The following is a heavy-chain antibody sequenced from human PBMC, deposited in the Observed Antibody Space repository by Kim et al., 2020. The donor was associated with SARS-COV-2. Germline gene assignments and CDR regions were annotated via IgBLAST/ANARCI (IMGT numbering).Heavy chain of an antibody. CDR3: ARDSSHYYGSGTLGWFDP. CDR1: GGSISSYY. J-gene: IGHJ5*02. V-gene: IGHV4-59*01. Sequence: SETLSLTCTVSGGSISSYYWSWIRQPPGKGLEWIGYIYYSGSTNYNPSLKSRVTISVDTSKNQFSLKLSSVTAADTAVYYCARDSSHYYGSGTLGWFDPWGQGTLVTVSS. D-gene: IGHD3-10*01. CDR2: IYYSGST.